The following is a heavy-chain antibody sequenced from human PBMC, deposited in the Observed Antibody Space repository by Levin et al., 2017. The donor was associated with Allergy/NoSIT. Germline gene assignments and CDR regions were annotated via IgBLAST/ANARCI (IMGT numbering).Heavy chain of an antibody. CDR3: TTPYCSSTSCPDWFDP. V-gene: IGHV3-15*01. Sequence: GESLKISCAASGFTFSNAWMSWVRQAPGKGLEWVGRIKSKTDGGTTDYAAPVKGRFTISRDDSKNTLYLQMNSLKTEDTAVYYCTTPYCSSTSCPDWFDPWGQGTLVTVSS. CDR2: IKSKTDGGTT. CDR1: GFTFSNAW. D-gene: IGHD2-2*01. J-gene: IGHJ5*02.